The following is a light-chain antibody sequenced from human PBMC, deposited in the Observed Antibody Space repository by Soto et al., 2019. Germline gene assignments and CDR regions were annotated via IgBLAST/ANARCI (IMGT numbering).Light chain of an antibody. V-gene: IGKV3-11*01. CDR2: CAS. Sequence: EIVLTQSPGTLSLSPGERATLSCRASENVRTYADSYQQQPGHPPRLLIQCASNTATGIPARLCGSRSGTDVTLTISNLEHQDFAVYYCQQHSHWPPWTFGQGTKVDIK. CDR3: QQHSHWPPWT. CDR1: ENVRTY. J-gene: IGKJ1*01.